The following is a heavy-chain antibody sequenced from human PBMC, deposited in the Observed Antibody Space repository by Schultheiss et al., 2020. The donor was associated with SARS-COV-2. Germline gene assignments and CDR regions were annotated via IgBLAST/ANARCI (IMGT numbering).Heavy chain of an antibody. Sequence: SQTLSLTCAVSGASLSTYYWSWIRQPPGKGLEWIGYIYYSGSTNYNPSLKSRVTISVDTSKNQFSLKLSSVTAADTAVYYCARGSSWYGAFDIWGQGTMVTVSS. V-gene: IGHV4-59*12. CDR3: ARGSSWYGAFDI. CDR1: GASLSTYY. D-gene: IGHD6-13*01. CDR2: IYYSGST. J-gene: IGHJ3*02.